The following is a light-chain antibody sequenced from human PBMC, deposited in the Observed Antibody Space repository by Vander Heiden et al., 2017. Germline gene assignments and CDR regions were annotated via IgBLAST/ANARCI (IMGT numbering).Light chain of an antibody. J-gene: IGKJ2*01. CDR3: QQRSNWPPYT. CDR2: DAS. V-gene: IGKV3-11*01. CDR1: QSVRNY. Sequence: EIVLTQSPATLSLSPGERATLPRMASQSVRNYLAWYQQKPGQAPRLLIYDASNRSTGIPARFSGSGSGTDFTLTIISLEPEDFAVYYCQQRSNWPPYTFGQGTKLEIK.